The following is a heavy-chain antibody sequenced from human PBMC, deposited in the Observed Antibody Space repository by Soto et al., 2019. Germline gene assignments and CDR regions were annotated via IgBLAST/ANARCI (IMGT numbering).Heavy chain of an antibody. CDR2: MNPNSGNT. CDR3: ARDRRIVVVPAAIDYYYGMDV. D-gene: IGHD2-2*02. Sequence: QVQLVQSGAEVKKPGASVKVSCKASGYTFTSYDINWVRQATGQGLEWMGWMNPNSGNTGYAQKFQGRVTMTRNTSISTAYMELSSLRSEDTAVYYCARDRRIVVVPAAIDYYYGMDVWGQGTTVTVSS. V-gene: IGHV1-8*01. CDR1: GYTFTSYD. J-gene: IGHJ6*02.